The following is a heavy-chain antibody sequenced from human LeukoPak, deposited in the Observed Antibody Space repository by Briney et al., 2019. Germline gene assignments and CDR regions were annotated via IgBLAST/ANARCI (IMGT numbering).Heavy chain of an antibody. CDR1: GFTFSSYA. D-gene: IGHD4-11*01. CDR3: ARERLEDYYYYYMDV. Sequence: PGGSLRLSCAASGFTFSSYAMHWVRQAPGKGLEWVAVISYDGSNKYYAESVKGRFTISRDNAKNSLYLQMNSLRAEDTAVYYCARERLEDYYYYYMDVWGKGTTVTVSS. V-gene: IGHV3-30*04. CDR2: ISYDGSNK. J-gene: IGHJ6*03.